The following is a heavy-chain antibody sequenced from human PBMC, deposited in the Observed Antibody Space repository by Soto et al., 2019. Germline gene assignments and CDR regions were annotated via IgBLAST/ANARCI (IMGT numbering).Heavy chain of an antibody. CDR1: GGSISSGDYY. Sequence: SETLSLTCTVSGGSISSGDYYWSWIRQPPGKGLEWIGYIYYSGSTYYNPSLKSRVTISVDTSKNQFSLKLSSVTAADTAVYYCARAEQQPPFDYWGQGTLVNVSS. V-gene: IGHV4-30-4*01. J-gene: IGHJ4*02. CDR2: IYYSGST. CDR3: ARAEQQPPFDY. D-gene: IGHD6-13*01.